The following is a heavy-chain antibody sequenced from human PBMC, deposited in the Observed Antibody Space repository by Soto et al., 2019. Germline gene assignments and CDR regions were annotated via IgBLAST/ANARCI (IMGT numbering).Heavy chain of an antibody. D-gene: IGHD6-19*01. CDR1: GGSISSYY. V-gene: IGHV4-59*08. J-gene: IGHJ4*02. CDR2: IHYSGST. CDR3: ARHVNVAVAGTGFDY. Sequence: QVQLQESGPGLVKPSETLSLTCTVSGGSISSYYWSWIRQPPGKGLEWIGHIHYSGSTNYNPSLRSRVTMSVVTSQNQLSLKLSSLTAADTAVYYCARHVNVAVAGTGFDYWGQGTLVTVSS.